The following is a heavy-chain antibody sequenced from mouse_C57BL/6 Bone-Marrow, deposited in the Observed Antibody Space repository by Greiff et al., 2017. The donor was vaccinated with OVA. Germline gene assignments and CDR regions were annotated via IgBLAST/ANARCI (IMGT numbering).Heavy chain of an antibody. Sequence: EVKLVESGGGLVQPGGSLSLSCAASGFTFTDYYMSWVRQPPGKALEWLGFIRNKANGYTTEYSASVKGRFTISSDNSQSILYLQMNALRAEDSATYYCAKIKLSSQSPYYAMDYWGQGTSVTVSS. CDR2: IRNKANGYTT. CDR3: AKIKLSSQSPYYAMDY. D-gene: IGHD1-1*01. J-gene: IGHJ4*01. V-gene: IGHV7-3*01. CDR1: GFTFTDYY.